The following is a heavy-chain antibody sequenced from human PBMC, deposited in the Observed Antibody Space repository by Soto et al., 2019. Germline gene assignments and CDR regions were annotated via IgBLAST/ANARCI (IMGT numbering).Heavy chain of an antibody. Sequence: ASVKVSYEASGGTVSSYAISWVRQAPGQGLEWMGGIIPIFGTANYAQKFQGRVTITADESTSPAYMELSSLRSEDTAVYYCARAFSSSWYDYYYYYGMDVWGQGTTVTVSS. CDR3: ARAFSSSWYDYYYYYGMDV. V-gene: IGHV1-69*13. CDR1: GGTVSSYA. CDR2: IIPIFGTA. J-gene: IGHJ6*02. D-gene: IGHD6-13*01.